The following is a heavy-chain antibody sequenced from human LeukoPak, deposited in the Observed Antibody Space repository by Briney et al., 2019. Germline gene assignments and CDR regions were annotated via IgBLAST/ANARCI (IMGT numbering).Heavy chain of an antibody. CDR2: IIPIFGTA. CDR1: GGTFSNYA. V-gene: IGHV1-69*06. Sequence: SVKVSCKASGGTFSNYAISWVRQAPGQGLEWMGGIIPIFGTANYAQKFQGRVTITADKSTSTAYMELSSLRSEDTALYYCTKVLWGLTLLSSDYWGQGTLVTVSS. CDR3: TKVLWGLTLLSSDY. J-gene: IGHJ4*02. D-gene: IGHD3-16*01.